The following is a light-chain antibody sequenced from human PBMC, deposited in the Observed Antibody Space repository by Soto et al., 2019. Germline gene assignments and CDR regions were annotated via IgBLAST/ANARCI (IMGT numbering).Light chain of an antibody. CDR2: LAS. J-gene: IGKJ1*01. CDR3: HQRQSWPRT. V-gene: IGKV3-11*01. CDR1: QAVNTR. Sequence: EIVLTQSLATLSSFPGDRVTLSCRASQAVNTRLAWYQHKPGQAPRLLIYLASNRVAGVPARFSGSGSGTDFTLTISDVEPEDFAVYYCHQRQSWPRTFGQGTTVDIK.